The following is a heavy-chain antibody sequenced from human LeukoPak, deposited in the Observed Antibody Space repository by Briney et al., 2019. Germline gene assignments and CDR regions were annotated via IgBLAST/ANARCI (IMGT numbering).Heavy chain of an antibody. CDR1: GFTLSTYA. CDR2: ISGSGVST. V-gene: IGHV3-23*01. J-gene: IGHJ4*02. D-gene: IGHD2-21*02. Sequence: GGSLRLSCAASGFTLSTYAMSWVRQAPGKGLEWVSSISGSGVSTYYADSVKGRFTTYRDNIRNTLYLQMNSLRDEDTAVYYCAKVFDSVTARNIAMDYWGWGSLVTVS. CDR3: AKVFDSVTARNIAMDY.